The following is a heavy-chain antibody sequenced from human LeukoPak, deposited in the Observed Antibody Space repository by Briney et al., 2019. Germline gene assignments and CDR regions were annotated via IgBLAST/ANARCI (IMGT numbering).Heavy chain of an antibody. J-gene: IGHJ4*02. CDR1: AFTFSDYS. D-gene: IGHD1-26*01. V-gene: IGHV3-48*01. CDR3: ARDRLASGSYFFDY. Sequence: GGSLRLSCAASAFTFSDYSMNRLRQAQGKGLEWISYISGRSSTIYYADSVRGRFTISRDNAKNSMYLQMNSLRAEDTAVYYCARDRLASGSYFFDYWGQGTLVTVSS. CDR2: ISGRSSTI.